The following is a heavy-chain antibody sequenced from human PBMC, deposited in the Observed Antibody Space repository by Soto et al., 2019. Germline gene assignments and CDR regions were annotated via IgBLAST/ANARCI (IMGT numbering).Heavy chain of an antibody. CDR3: ARGNHRWLQLWYFDL. CDR2: IIPIFGTA. J-gene: IGHJ2*01. Sequence: QVQLVQSGAEVKKPGSSVTVYCKASGGTFSSYTISWVRQAPGQGLEWMGGIIPIFGTANYAQKFQGRVTIIADESTSTAYMELSSLRSEDTAVYYCARGNHRWLQLWYFDLWGRGTLDTVSS. CDR1: GGTFSSYT. V-gene: IGHV1-69*12. D-gene: IGHD5-12*01.